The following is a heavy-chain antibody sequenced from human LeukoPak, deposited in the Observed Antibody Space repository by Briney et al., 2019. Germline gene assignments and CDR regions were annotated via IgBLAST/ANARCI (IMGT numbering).Heavy chain of an antibody. V-gene: IGHV4-61*01. CDR2: ISYSGST. D-gene: IGHD6-13*01. CDR1: GGSVSRDNYS. Sequence: SETLSLTCTVSGGSVSRDNYSWSWIRQPPGKGLEWIGYISYSGSTNYNPSLKSRVTISVDTSKNQFSLNLSSVTAADTAVYYCARQIAAATLYYFDYWGQGALVTVSS. J-gene: IGHJ4*02. CDR3: ARQIAAATLYYFDY.